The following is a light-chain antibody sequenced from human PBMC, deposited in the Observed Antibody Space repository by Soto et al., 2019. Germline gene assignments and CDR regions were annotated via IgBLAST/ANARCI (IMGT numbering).Light chain of an antibody. CDR1: SSNIGAGYA. J-gene: IGLJ1*01. CDR3: QSYDNSLGAAYV. CDR2: GNN. Sequence: QPVLTRPPSVSGAPGQRVTISCTGSSSNIGAGYAVHWYQQLPGTAPKLLIFGNNNRPSGVPDRFSASRSGTSASLAITGLQDEDESDYYCQSYDNSLGAAYVFGTGTKLTVL. V-gene: IGLV1-40*01.